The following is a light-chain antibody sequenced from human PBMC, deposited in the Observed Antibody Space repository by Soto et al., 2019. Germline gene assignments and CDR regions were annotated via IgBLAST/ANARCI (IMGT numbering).Light chain of an antibody. V-gene: IGKV1-39*01. J-gene: IGKJ2*01. Sequence: DIQMTQSPSSLSASVGDSVTIPCRASQNINKYLNWYQQRSGRAPRLLIHTASSLHSGVPPRFSGSGSGSDFTLTISTLQPEDLATYFCQQSFSMPYTFGQGTKVEI. CDR1: QNINKY. CDR3: QQSFSMPYT. CDR2: TAS.